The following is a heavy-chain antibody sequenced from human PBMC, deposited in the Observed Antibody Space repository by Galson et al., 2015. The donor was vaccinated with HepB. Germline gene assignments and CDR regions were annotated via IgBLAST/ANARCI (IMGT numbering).Heavy chain of an antibody. CDR1: GYTFTSYG. V-gene: IGHV1-18*04. D-gene: IGHD3-10*01. Sequence: SVKVSCKASGYTFTSYGISYVRQAPGQGLEWVGWINPYNGNTNYAQKFQGRVTMTTDTSTSTAYMELRSLRSDDTAVYYRARGPWFGELTGILVLQHWGQGTPVTVSS. CDR2: INPYNGNT. J-gene: IGHJ1*01. CDR3: ARGPWFGELTGILVLQH.